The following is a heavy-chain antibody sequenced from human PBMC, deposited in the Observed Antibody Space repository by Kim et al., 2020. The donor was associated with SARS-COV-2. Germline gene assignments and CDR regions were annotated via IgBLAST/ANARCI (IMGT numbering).Heavy chain of an antibody. CDR3: ARSPSGPEGY. CDR2: ISNDGYTT. CDR1: GFTFSSSW. J-gene: IGHJ4*02. Sequence: GESLRLSCAASGFTFSSSWMHWVRQAPGKGLVWLSHISNDGYTTAYADSVKGRFTVSRDNAKNTLYLQMNSLRAEDTAVYFCARSPSGPEGYWGQGTLVTVSS. V-gene: IGHV3-74*01.